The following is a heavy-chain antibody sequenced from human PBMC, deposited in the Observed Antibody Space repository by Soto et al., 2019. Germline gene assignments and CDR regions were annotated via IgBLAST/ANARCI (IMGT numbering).Heavy chain of an antibody. CDR1: GGSISSGGYY. Sequence: QVQLQESGPGLVKPSQTLSLTCTVSGGSISSGGYYWSWIRQHPGKGLEWIGYIYYSGSTYYNPSLQSRVTISVDTSKNQFSLKLSSVTAADTAVYYCARQNCSGGRACWFDPWGQGTLVTVSS. V-gene: IGHV4-31*03. CDR3: ARQNCSGGRACWFDP. CDR2: IYYSGST. J-gene: IGHJ5*02. D-gene: IGHD2-15*01.